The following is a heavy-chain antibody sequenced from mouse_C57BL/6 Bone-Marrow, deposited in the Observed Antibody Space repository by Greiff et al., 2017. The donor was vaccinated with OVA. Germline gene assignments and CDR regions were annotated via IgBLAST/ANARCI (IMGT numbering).Heavy chain of an antibody. D-gene: IGHD3-2*02. CDR1: GYAFSSYW. CDR2: IYPGDGDT. CDR3: ARSGDSSGYNFDY. Sequence: VKLVESGAELVKPGASVKISCKASGYAFSSYWMNWVKQRPGKGLEWIGQIYPGDGDTNYNGKFKGKATLTADKSSSTAYMQLSSLTSEDSAVYFCARSGDSSGYNFDYWGQGTTLTVSS. V-gene: IGHV1-80*01. J-gene: IGHJ2*01.